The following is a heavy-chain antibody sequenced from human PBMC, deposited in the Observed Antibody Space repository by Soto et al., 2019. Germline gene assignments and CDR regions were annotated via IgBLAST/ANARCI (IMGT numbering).Heavy chain of an antibody. CDR3: ARDGIVGATSYFDY. CDR1: GFTFSSYA. J-gene: IGHJ4*02. Sequence: QVQLVESGGGVVQPGRSLRLSCAASGFTFSSYAMHWVRQAPGKGLEWVAVISYDGSNKYYADSVKGRFTISRDNSKNTLYLQMNSLRAEDTAVYYCARDGIVGATSYFDYWGQGTLVTVS. CDR2: ISYDGSNK. V-gene: IGHV3-30-3*01. D-gene: IGHD1-26*01.